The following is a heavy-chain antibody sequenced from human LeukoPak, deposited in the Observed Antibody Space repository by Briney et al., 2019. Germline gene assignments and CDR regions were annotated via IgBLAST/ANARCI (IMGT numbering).Heavy chain of an antibody. V-gene: IGHV3-23*01. Sequence: GGSLRLSCEASGFTFGSYAMYWVRQAPGKGLEWVSGIVGSGGITQYADSVKGRFTISRDNSKNTVYLQMNSLRAEDTAVYYCAKHPDFSSSSQYFDFWGQGTLVTVSS. D-gene: IGHD6-6*01. J-gene: IGHJ4*02. CDR2: IVGSGGIT. CDR3: AKHPDFSSSSQYFDF. CDR1: GFTFGSYA.